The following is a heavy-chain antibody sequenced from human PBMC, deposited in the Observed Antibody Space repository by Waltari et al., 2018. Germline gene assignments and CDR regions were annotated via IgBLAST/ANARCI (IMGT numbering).Heavy chain of an antibody. CDR1: GYTFTSYY. CDR3: ASWGIAARRDAFDI. J-gene: IGHJ3*02. CDR2: INPSGCST. Sequence: QVQLVQSGAEVKKPGASVKVSCKASGYTFTSYYMHWVRQAPGQGLEWMGIINPSGCSTSYSQKVQGRVTMTRDTSTSTVYMELSSLRSEDTAVYYCASWGIAARRDAFDIWGQGTMVTVSS. V-gene: IGHV1-46*01. D-gene: IGHD6-6*01.